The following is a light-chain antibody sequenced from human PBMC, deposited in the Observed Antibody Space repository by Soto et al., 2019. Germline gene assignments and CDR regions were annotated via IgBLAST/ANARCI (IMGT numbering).Light chain of an antibody. CDR3: QQFNSNPPNLT. V-gene: IGKV1-9*01. CDR2: AAS. Sequence: DIQLTQSPSFLSAFVGDRVTNTCRASQGIINYLAWYQQIPGRAPKLLIYAASTLQSGVPSRFSGSRSGTEFTLTISSLQPEDFATYYCQQFNSNPPNLTFGGGTKVEIK. CDR1: QGIINY. J-gene: IGKJ4*01.